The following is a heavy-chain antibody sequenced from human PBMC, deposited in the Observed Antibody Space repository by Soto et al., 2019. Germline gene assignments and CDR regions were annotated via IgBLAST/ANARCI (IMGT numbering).Heavy chain of an antibody. J-gene: IGHJ4*02. CDR1: GGSINSGDYY. V-gene: IGHV4-30-4*01. D-gene: IGHD2-2*01. CDR3: ARDVMCISTSCYGIDY. CDR2: IYYSGST. Sequence: LSLTCTVSGGSINSGDYYWSWIRQPPGKGLEWIGYIYYSGSTYYNPSLKSRVIISVDTSKNQFSLKLSSVTAADTAVYYCARDVMCISTSCYGIDYWGQGTPVTVSS.